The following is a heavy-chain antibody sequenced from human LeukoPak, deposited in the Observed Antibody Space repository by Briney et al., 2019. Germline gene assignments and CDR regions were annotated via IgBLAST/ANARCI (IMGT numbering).Heavy chain of an antibody. CDR3: ARSGDFWSGYPYFDY. D-gene: IGHD3-3*01. J-gene: IGHJ4*02. Sequence: SETLSLTCTVSGYSISSGYYWGWIRQPPGKGLEWTGSIYHSGSTYYNPSLKSRVTISVDTSKNQFSLKLSSVTAADTAVYYCARSGDFWSGYPYFDYWGQGTLVTVSS. CDR2: IYHSGST. CDR1: GYSISSGYY. V-gene: IGHV4-38-2*02.